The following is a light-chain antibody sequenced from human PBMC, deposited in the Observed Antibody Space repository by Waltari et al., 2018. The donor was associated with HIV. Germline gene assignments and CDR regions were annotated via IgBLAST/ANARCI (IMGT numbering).Light chain of an antibody. V-gene: IGKV3-20*01. CDR3: QQYGSSPRT. Sequence: EIVLTQSPGTLSLSPGERATLSCRASQSVSSSYLDWFQQKPGQAPRLLIYGASSRATGIPDRFSGSGSGTDFTLTISRLEPEDFAAYYCQQYGSSPRTFGQGTKVEIK. CDR1: QSVSSSY. J-gene: IGKJ1*01. CDR2: GAS.